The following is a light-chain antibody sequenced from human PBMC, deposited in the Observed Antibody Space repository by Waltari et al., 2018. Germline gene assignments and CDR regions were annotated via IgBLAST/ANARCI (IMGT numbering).Light chain of an antibody. J-gene: IGKJ4*01. CDR1: QGISSW. V-gene: IGKV1D-16*01. Sequence: DIQMTQSPCSLSASVGERVTITCRTSQGISSWLAWYQQKPGKAPNLLIYEASSLQSGVPPRFSGSGSGTDFTLTISSLQPEDFATYYCQQYNTVPLTFGGGTKVEIK. CDR3: QQYNTVPLT. CDR2: EAS.